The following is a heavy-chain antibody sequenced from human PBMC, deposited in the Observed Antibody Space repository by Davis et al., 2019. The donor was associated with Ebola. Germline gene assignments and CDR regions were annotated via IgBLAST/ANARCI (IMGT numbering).Heavy chain of an antibody. CDR1: GGSIRTHY. CDR3: ARRLELLQGVWDYYLDY. J-gene: IGHJ4*02. CDR2: GYYGGST. Sequence: SETLSLTCTVSGGSIRTHYWSWIRQSPGKGLEWIGYGYYGGSTNYNPAFKSRATISVDPSKNQFSLKLSSVTAADTAVYYCARRLELLQGVWDYYLDYWGQGILVTVSS. D-gene: IGHD1-7*01. V-gene: IGHV4-59*08.